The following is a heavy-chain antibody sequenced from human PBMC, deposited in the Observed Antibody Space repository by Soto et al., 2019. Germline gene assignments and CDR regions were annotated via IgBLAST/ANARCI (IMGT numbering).Heavy chain of an antibody. J-gene: IGHJ4*01. CDR2: IFYTGST. CDR3: ARVNRGAFDH. CDR1: GGSIHDYY. Sequence: QVQLQESGPGLVKPSQTLSLTCTVSGGSIHDYYWVWIRQPPGKGLEWIGSIFYTGSTDYNPSLRSRVTLSLATYKNQYSLNLSSVTAADTAVYYCARVNRGAFDHWGHGALVTVSS. V-gene: IGHV4-59*01.